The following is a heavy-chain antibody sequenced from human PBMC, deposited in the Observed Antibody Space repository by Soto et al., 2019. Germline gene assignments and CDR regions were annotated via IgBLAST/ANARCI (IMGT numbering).Heavy chain of an antibody. J-gene: IGHJ5*02. D-gene: IGHD2-2*01. CDR1: VSPPLRYGYY. CDR3: ATLHCSSVSCYNDA. Sequence: PSETLSLTCSFSVSPPLRYGYYCSWIRQTPGMGPQWMGSITQSGKTHYNQSLKARLSLPIDTSENQFSLQLRAVSVADTAVYFCATLHCSSVSCYNDAWGQGTQVSVSS. V-gene: IGHV4-38-2*02. CDR2: ITQSGKT.